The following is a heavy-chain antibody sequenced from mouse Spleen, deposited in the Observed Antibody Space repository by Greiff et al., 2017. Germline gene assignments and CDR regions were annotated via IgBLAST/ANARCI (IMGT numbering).Heavy chain of an antibody. CDR1: GFTFSDYY. CDR2: INYDGSST. V-gene: IGHV5-16*01. CDR3: ARVYYYGSSPYAMDY. J-gene: IGHJ4*01. D-gene: IGHD1-1*01. Sequence: EVHLVESEGGLVQPGSSMKLSCTASGFTFSDYYMAWVRQVPEKGLEWVANINYDGSSTYYLDSLKSRFIISRDNAKNILYLQMSSLKSEDTATYYCARVYYYGSSPYAMDYWGQGTSVTVSS.